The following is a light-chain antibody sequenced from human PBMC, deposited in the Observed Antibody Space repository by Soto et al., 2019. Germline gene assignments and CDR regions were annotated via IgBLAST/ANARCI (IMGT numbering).Light chain of an antibody. Sequence: QSVLTQPPSASGTPGQRVTISCSGSSSNIGNNYVYWYQQRPGTAPKLLIYINYQRPSGVPDRFSGSKSGTSASLAISGLRSDDEADYDCTTWDDSLSGPVFGGGTKLTVL. CDR1: SSNIGNNY. V-gene: IGLV1-47*01. J-gene: IGLJ2*01. CDR2: INY. CDR3: TTWDDSLSGPV.